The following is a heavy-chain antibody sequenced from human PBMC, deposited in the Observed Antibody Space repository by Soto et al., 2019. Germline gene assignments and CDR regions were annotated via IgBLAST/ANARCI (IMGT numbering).Heavy chain of an antibody. Sequence: EVQLVETGGGLIQPGGSLSLSCAASGFAVSNSYMSWVRQAPGKGLEWVSVIYADGTTHSADSVRGRFTISRDSSRNTVYLQMNNLRAEDTAVYYCARDWNGDSVIEHCGQGTLVTVSS. CDR3: ARDWNGDSVIEH. J-gene: IGHJ1*01. D-gene: IGHD4-17*01. V-gene: IGHV3-53*02. CDR2: IYADGTT. CDR1: GFAVSNSY.